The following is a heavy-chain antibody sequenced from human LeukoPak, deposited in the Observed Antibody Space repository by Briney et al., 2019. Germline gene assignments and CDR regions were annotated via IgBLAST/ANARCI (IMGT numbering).Heavy chain of an antibody. CDR3: ARGKGLEQQLVRLGY. CDR1: GYTFTGYY. Sequence: GASVKVSCKASGYTFTGYYMHWVRQAPGQGLEWMGWINPNSGGTNYAQKFQGRVTMTRDTSISTAYMELSRLRSDDTAVYYCARGKGLEQQLVRLGYWGQGTLVTVSS. CDR2: INPNSGGT. V-gene: IGHV1-2*02. D-gene: IGHD6-13*01. J-gene: IGHJ4*02.